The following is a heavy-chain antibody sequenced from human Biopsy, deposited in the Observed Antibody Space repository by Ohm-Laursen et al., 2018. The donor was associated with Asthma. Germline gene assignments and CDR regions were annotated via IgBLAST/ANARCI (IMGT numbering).Heavy chain of an antibody. CDR2: HDHEEGGT. Sequence: SSVKASCKFSGYSLTDLSMHWVRQAPGQGLEWMGGHDHEEGGTVNARRFQGRVTMTEDTSTDTAYMELSSLSSDDTAVYYCASDFPKDYVRYNFQFWGQGTLVTVSS. CDR3: ASDFPKDYVRYNFQF. J-gene: IGHJ4*02. CDR1: GYSLTDLS. V-gene: IGHV1-24*01. D-gene: IGHD4-17*01.